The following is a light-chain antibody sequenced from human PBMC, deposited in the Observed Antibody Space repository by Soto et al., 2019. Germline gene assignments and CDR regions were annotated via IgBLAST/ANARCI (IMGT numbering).Light chain of an antibody. CDR1: QRITTY. J-gene: IGKJ2*01. V-gene: IGKV1-39*01. CDR3: QQSYSTPYT. Sequence: IHMTQSPSSLSASVGDRVTITCRASQRITTYLNWYQQKPGKAPKLLISTAATLQGGVPSRFSGSGSGTXFTLTITTLQPEDFATYFCQQSYSTPYTFGQGTKLEIK. CDR2: TAA.